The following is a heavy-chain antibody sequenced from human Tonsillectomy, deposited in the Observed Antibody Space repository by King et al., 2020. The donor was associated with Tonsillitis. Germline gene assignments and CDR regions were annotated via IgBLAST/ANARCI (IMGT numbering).Heavy chain of an antibody. J-gene: IGHJ6*03. CDR2: ICPGDSDT. Sequence: VQLVESGAEVKKPEESLKISCKGSGYSFTNYCIGWVRQMPGKGLEWMGIICPGDSDTRYSPSFQGQVTISVDKSISTAYLQWSSLRASDTAMYYCARFESTYHYYFYYYMDVWGKGTTVTVSS. CDR3: ARFESTYHYYFYYYMDV. CDR1: GYSFTNYC. D-gene: IGHD3-9*01. V-gene: IGHV5-51*01.